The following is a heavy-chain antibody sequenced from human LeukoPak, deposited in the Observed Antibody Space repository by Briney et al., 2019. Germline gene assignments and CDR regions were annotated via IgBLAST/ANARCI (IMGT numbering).Heavy chain of an antibody. D-gene: IGHD2-15*01. J-gene: IGHJ4*02. CDR1: GYSFTSYW. CDR3: ARPGYCSGGSCYYPAPLDY. Sequence: GESLKISCMGSGYSFTSYWIGWVRQMPGKGLEWMGIICPGDSDTRYSPSFQGQVTISADKSISTAYLQWSSLKASDTAMYYCARPGYCSGGSCYYPAPLDYWGQGTLVTVSS. V-gene: IGHV5-51*01. CDR2: ICPGDSDT.